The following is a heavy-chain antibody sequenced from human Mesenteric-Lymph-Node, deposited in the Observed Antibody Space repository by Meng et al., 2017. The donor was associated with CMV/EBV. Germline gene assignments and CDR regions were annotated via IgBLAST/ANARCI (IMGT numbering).Heavy chain of an antibody. V-gene: IGHV3-53*01. CDR1: GFSVNDNY. CDR2: VYSGGTT. CDR3: AFSYRISTFEVAPPVV. D-gene: IGHD3-3*01. Sequence: GESLKISCAASGFSVNDNYMSWVRQAPGKGPEWISVVYSGGTTFYADSVKGRFTISRDNVKNSLFLQMDSLRVEDTAVYFCAFSYRISTFEVAPPVVWGQGTTVTVSS. J-gene: IGHJ6*02.